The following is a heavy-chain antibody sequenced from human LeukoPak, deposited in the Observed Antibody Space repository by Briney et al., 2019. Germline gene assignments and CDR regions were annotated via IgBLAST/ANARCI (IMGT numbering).Heavy chain of an antibody. D-gene: IGHD1-26*01. J-gene: IGHJ4*02. CDR3: AKTVGARLWPSYYFDY. CDR2: IWHDGSDK. Sequence: GGSLRLSCATSGFTFSTSGMHWVRQAPGKGLEWVAVIWHDGSDKYYADSVKGRFTISRDNSKNTLYLQMNSLRAEDTAVYYCAKTVGARLWPSYYFDYWGQGTLVTVSS. V-gene: IGHV3-30*02. CDR1: GFTFSTSG.